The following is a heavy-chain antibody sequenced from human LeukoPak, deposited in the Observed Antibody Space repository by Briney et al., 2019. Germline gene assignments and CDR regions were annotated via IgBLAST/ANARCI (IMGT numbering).Heavy chain of an antibody. CDR2: IIPIFGTA. CDR1: GGTFSSYA. V-gene: IGHV1-69*05. Sequence: GASVKVFCKASGGTFSSYAISWVRQAPGQGLEWMGGIIPIFGTANYAQKFQGRVTITTDESTSTAYMELSSLRSEDTAVYYCASRGPATVTTYYFDYWGQGTLVTVSS. J-gene: IGHJ4*02. D-gene: IGHD4-11*01. CDR3: ASRGPATVTTYYFDY.